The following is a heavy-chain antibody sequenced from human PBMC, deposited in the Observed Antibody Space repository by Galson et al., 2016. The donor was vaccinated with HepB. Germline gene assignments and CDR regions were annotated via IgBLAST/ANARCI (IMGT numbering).Heavy chain of an antibody. V-gene: IGHV4-34*01. CDR1: GGSFSTYY. CDR2: INESGST. D-gene: IGHD3-22*01. Sequence: SETLSLTCAVYGGSFSTYYWSWIRQPPGKGLEWIGEINESGSTNYNPSLKSRVPISLAPSKNQFSLKLSSVTAADTALYYCARGPTMTDAFDVWGQGTMVTVSS. J-gene: IGHJ3*01. CDR3: ARGPTMTDAFDV.